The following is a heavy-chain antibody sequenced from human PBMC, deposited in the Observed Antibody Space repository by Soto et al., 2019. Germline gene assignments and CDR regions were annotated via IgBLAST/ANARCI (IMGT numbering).Heavy chain of an antibody. D-gene: IGHD2-15*01. CDR3: ARRVEMASLKAYYGMDV. V-gene: IGHV1-69*13. Sequence: SVKVSFKASGGTFSSYAISWVRQAPGQGLEWMGGIIPIFGTANYAQKFQGRVTITADESTSTAYMELSSLRSEDTAVYYCARRVEMASLKAYYGMDVWGQGTTVTVSS. J-gene: IGHJ6*02. CDR1: GGTFSSYA. CDR2: IIPIFGTA.